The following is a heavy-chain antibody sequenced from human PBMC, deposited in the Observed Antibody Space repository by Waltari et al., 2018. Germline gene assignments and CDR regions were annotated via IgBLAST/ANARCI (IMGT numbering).Heavy chain of an antibody. D-gene: IGHD1-26*01. J-gene: IGHJ3*01. V-gene: IGHV3-23*04. CDR1: GFRFSLYG. CDR2: ISGSGADT. CDR3: AKDPPGSYYEGFDE. Sequence: EANLAESGGGLVRPGGSRRLSCTASGFRFSLYGMRWVRQAPGKGLEWVSAISGSGADTFYADSVKDRFVISRDNSKNTVFLEMNSLRAEDTALYYCAKDPPGSYYEGFDEWGQGTMVTVSS.